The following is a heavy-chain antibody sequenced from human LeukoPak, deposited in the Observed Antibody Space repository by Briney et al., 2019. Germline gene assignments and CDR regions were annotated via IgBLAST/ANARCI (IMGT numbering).Heavy chain of an antibody. D-gene: IGHD6-19*01. CDR3: ARARMYSSGPYYFDY. CDR1: GGSISSYY. V-gene: IGHV4-59*12. CDR2: IYYSGST. J-gene: IGHJ4*02. Sequence: SETLSLTCTVSGGSISSYYWSWIRQPPGKGLEWIGYIYYSGSTNYNPSLKSRVTISVDTSKNQFSLKLSSVTAADTAVYYCARARMYSSGPYYFDYWGQGTLVTVSS.